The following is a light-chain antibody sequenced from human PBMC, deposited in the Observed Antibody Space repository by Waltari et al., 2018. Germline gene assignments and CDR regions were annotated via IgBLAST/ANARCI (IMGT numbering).Light chain of an antibody. CDR3: QQYYSPPYT. Sequence: DLVMTQSPDSLAVYLGERSTINCKSSPRAFYSSNNNNYLTWYQQKPRQLPTLLIYWATTRQSGVPDRFSGSGSGTDFTLTISSLQAEDVALYYCQQYYSPPYTFGQGTKLEIK. CDR1: PRAFYSSNNNNY. V-gene: IGKV4-1*01. J-gene: IGKJ2*01. CDR2: WAT.